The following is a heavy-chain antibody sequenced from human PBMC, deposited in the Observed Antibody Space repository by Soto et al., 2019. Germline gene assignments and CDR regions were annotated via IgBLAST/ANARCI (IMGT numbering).Heavy chain of an antibody. Sequence: VKVSCKASGGTFSSYAISWVRQAPGQGLEWMGGIIPIFGTANYAQKFQGRVTITADESMSTAYMELSSLRSEDTAVYYCARDGSIAAAGSYYYGMDVWGQGTTVTVSS. CDR1: GGTFSSYA. CDR2: IIPIFGTA. V-gene: IGHV1-69*13. CDR3: ARDGSIAAAGSYYYGMDV. J-gene: IGHJ6*02. D-gene: IGHD6-13*01.